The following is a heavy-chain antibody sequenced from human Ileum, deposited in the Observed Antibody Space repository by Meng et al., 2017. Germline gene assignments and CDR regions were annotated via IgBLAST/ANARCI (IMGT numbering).Heavy chain of an antibody. CDR2: INTNTGNS. V-gene: IGHV7-4-1*02. CDR3: ARSGYSGYDLYF. CDR1: GYIFTKHA. Sequence: ASVKVSCKASGYIFTKHAMNWVRQAPGQGLEWMGWINTNTGNSDYAQGFTGRFVFSLDTSVTTAYLQINNLDTDDTAVYYCARSGYSGYDLYFWGQGTLVTVSS. J-gene: IGHJ4*02. D-gene: IGHD5-12*01.